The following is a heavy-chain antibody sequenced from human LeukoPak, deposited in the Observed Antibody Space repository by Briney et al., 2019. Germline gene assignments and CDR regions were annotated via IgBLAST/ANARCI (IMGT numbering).Heavy chain of an antibody. CDR2: ISGSSGII. D-gene: IGHD3/OR15-3a*01. V-gene: IGHV3-48*01. CDR1: GFTFNTYT. J-gene: IGHJ5*02. CDR3: ARDWQKWTESLKNWFDP. Sequence: GGSLRLSCAASGFTFNTYTMNWVRQAPGKGLEWVSYISGSSGIIDYADSVRGRFTIARDNAKNSLYLQMNSLRAEDTAVYYCARDWQKWTESLKNWFDPWGQGTLVTVSS.